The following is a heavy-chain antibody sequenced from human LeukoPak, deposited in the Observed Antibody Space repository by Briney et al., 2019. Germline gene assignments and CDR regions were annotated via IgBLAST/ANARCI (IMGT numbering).Heavy chain of an antibody. CDR3: AKDSSEDIVVVVAAY. V-gene: IGHV3-23*01. D-gene: IGHD2-15*01. Sequence: GSLRLSCAASGFTFSSYGMSWVRQAPGKGLEWVSAISGSGGSTYYADSVKGRFTISRDNSKNTLYLQMNSLRAEDTAVYYCAKDSSEDIVVVVAAYWGQGTLVTVSS. CDR1: GFTFSSYG. J-gene: IGHJ4*02. CDR2: ISGSGGST.